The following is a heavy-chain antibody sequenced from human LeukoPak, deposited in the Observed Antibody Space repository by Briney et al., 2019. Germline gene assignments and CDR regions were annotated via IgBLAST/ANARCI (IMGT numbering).Heavy chain of an antibody. V-gene: IGHV3-49*05. D-gene: IGHD3-3*01. CDR3: TRVHYDFWSGYYSCDY. CDR2: IRSKAYGGTT. Sequence: KPGGSLRLSCIASGFTFGDYAMSWFRQAPGKGLEWVGFIRSKAYGGTTEYAASAKGRFTISRDDSKSVAYLQMNSLKTENTAVYYCTRVHYDFWSGYYSCDYWGQGTLVTVSS. CDR1: GFTFGDYA. J-gene: IGHJ4*02.